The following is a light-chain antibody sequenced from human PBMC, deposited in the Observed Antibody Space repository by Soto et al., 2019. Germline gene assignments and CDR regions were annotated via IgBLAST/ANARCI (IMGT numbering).Light chain of an antibody. CDR2: ATS. CDR3: QQYGDYNSPRYS. V-gene: IGKV3-20*01. J-gene: IGKJ2*03. CDR1: QSVSRNY. Sequence: EIVLTQSPGTLSLSPGDRVTLSCRASQSVSRNYLAWYQQKPGQAPRLLLYATSSRATGIPDRFSGSGSGTDFTLTISRLEPEDFAMYYCQQYGDYNSPRYSFGQGTRLEI.